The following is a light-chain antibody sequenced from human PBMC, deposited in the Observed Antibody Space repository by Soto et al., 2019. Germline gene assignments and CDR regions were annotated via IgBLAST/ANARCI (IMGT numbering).Light chain of an antibody. CDR3: HQYDNWPVT. J-gene: IGKJ4*01. CDR2: GAS. Sequence: EIVMTQSPATLSVSPGERATLSCRASQSVSTNLAWYQQKPGQAPRLLIYGASNRATVVPARFSGSGSGTDFTLTISSLQSEDFAVYFCHQYDNWPVTFGGGTKVEIK. V-gene: IGKV3-15*01. CDR1: QSVSTN.